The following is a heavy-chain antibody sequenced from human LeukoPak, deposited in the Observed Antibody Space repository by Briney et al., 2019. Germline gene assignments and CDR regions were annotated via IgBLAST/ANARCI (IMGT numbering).Heavy chain of an antibody. Sequence: RASVKVSRKVSGYTLTELSMHWVRQAPGKGLEWMGGFDPEDGETIYAQKFQGRVTMTEDTSTDTAYMELSSLRSEDTAVYYCAPMDRSFISHWGQGTLVTVSS. J-gene: IGHJ4*02. CDR2: FDPEDGET. CDR1: GYTLTELS. CDR3: APMDRSFISH. V-gene: IGHV1-24*01. D-gene: IGHD2-2*03.